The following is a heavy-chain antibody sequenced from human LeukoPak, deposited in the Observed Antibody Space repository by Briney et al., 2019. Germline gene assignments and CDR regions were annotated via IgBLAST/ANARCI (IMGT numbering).Heavy chain of an antibody. D-gene: IGHD3-16*01. CDR2: ISSDTPNK. V-gene: IGHV3-21*01. CDR1: GFTFSRYA. CDR3: ARDLGGPDY. Sequence: GGSLRLSCATSGFTFSRYAMNCIRHAPRKGLEWVSFISSDTPNKNYTDSVKGRFTISRDKAKNSVYLQLNSLRAEDTAMYHCARDLGGPDYWGQGTLVTVSS. J-gene: IGHJ4*02.